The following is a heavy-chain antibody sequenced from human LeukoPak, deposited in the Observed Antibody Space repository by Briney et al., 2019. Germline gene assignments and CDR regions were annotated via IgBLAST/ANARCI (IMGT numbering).Heavy chain of an antibody. CDR1: GGSFSGYY. J-gene: IGHJ3*02. CDR3: ASDGGNYDDAFDI. Sequence: SETLSLTCAVYGGSFSGYYWSWIRQPPGKGLGWIGEINHSGSTNYNPSLKSRVTISVDTSKNQFSLKLSSVTAADTAVYYCASDGGNYDDAFDIWGQGTMVTVSS. CDR2: INHSGST. D-gene: IGHD4-23*01. V-gene: IGHV4-34*01.